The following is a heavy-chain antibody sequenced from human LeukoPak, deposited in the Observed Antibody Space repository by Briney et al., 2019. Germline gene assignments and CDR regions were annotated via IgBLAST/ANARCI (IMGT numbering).Heavy chain of an antibody. CDR1: GGSISSGSYY. CDR3: AQTGYSYGYWWFDP. Sequence: SQTLSLTCTVSGGSISSGSYYWSWIRQPAGKGLEWIGRIYTRGSTNYNPSLKSRVTISVDTSKNRFSLKLSSVTAADTAVYYCAQTGYSYGYWWFDPWGQGTLVTVSS. D-gene: IGHD5-18*01. V-gene: IGHV4-61*02. CDR2: IYTRGST. J-gene: IGHJ5*02.